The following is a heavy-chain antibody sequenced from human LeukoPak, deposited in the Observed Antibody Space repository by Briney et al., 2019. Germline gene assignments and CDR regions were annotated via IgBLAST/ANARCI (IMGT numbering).Heavy chain of an antibody. CDR3: ARLAARPDDAFDI. V-gene: IGHV1-69*05. Sequence: GASVKVSCKASGGTFSSYAISWVRQAPGQGLEWMGGIIPIFGTANYAQKFQGRVTITTDESTSTAYMELSSLRSEDTAVYYCARLAARPDDAFDIWGQGTMVTVSS. J-gene: IGHJ3*02. CDR2: IIPIFGTA. D-gene: IGHD6-6*01. CDR1: GGTFSSYA.